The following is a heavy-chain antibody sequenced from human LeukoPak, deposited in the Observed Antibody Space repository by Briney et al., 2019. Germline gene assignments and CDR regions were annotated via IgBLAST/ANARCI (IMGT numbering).Heavy chain of an antibody. D-gene: IGHD3-22*01. CDR1: GYSISSGYY. CDR2: IYHSGST. CDR3: ARTPPGTNYYDSSGPPDAFDI. V-gene: IGHV4-38-2*02. Sequence: SETLSLTCTVSGYSISSGYYWGWIRQPPGKGLEWIGSIYHSGSTYYNPSLKSRVTISVDTSKNQFSLKLSSVTAADTAVYYCARTPPGTNYYDSSGPPDAFDIWGQGTMVTVSS. J-gene: IGHJ3*02.